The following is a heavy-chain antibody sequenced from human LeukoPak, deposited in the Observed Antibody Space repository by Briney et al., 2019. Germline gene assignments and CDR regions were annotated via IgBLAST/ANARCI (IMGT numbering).Heavy chain of an antibody. D-gene: IGHD2-21*02. CDR1: GYTFTGYY. V-gene: IGHV1-3*01. J-gene: IGHJ5*02. Sequence: ASVTVSCKASGYTFTGYYMHWVRQAPEQRLEWMGWINAGNGNTKYSQKFQGRVTITRDTSASTAYMELSSLRSEDTAVYYCARARKYCGGDCYSNWFDPWGQGTLVTVSS. CDR3: ARARKYCGGDCYSNWFDP. CDR2: INAGNGNT.